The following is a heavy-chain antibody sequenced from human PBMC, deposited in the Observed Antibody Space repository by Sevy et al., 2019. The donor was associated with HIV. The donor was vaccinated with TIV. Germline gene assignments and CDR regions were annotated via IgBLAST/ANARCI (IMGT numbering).Heavy chain of an antibody. CDR2: FDPEHGET. CDR1: GYILTDLS. CDR3: ATCGSQPLLPRGVFYYYPMDV. Sequence: ASVKVSCKVSGYILTDLSMHWVRQAPGKGLEWMGGFDPEHGETIYAHKFQGRVTMTEDTSTDTAYMKLSSLRSEDTAVYYCATCGSQPLLPRGVFYYYPMDVWGQGTTVTVSS. V-gene: IGHV1-24*01. J-gene: IGHJ6*02. D-gene: IGHD3-10*01.